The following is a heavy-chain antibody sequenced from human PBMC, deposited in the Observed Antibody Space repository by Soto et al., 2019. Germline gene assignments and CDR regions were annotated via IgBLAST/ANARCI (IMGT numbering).Heavy chain of an antibody. CDR1: GFTFSGHW. V-gene: IGHV3-74*03. D-gene: IGHD2-2*01. CDR3: AREAGYCSRTSCYRRAFDT. CDR2: INTDGGSS. J-gene: IGHJ3*02. Sequence: EVQLVESGGDLVQPGGSLRLSCAASGFTFSGHWMHWVRQVPGKGLEWVSRINTDGGSSAYADSVKGRFTISRDNAKNTIDLQMKGLRAEDTAVYYCAREAGYCSRTSCYRRAFDTWGQGTTVTVSS.